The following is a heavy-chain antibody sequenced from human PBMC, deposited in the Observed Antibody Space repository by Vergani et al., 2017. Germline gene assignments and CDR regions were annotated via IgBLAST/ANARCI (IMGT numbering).Heavy chain of an antibody. CDR3: ARAGGSSWYLEKGNAFDI. CDR1: GFTFSTYG. Sequence: QVQLVESGGGLVKPGGSLRLSCAASGFTFSTYGMHWVRQAPGKGLEWVAAISYDGSNKYYADSVKGRFTISRDNSKNTLYLQMNSLRAEETAVFYCARAGGSSWYLEKGNAFDIWGQGTMVTVSS. CDR2: ISYDGSNK. V-gene: IGHV3-30*03. J-gene: IGHJ3*02. D-gene: IGHD6-13*01.